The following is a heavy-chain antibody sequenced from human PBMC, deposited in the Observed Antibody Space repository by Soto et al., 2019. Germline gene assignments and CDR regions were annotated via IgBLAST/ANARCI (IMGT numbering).Heavy chain of an antibody. J-gene: IGHJ4*02. CDR1: GFTFSSYW. V-gene: IGHV3-74*01. CDR3: ARGGLSNSGTYSKDS. D-gene: IGHD3-10*01. Sequence: PGGSLRLSCAASGFTFSSYWMHWVRQGPGKGLVWVSRIKTDGSSTNYADSVKGRFTISRDNAKNTLYLQMNSLRAEDTAVYYCARGGLSNSGTYSKDSWGRGTLVTVSS. CDR2: IKTDGSST.